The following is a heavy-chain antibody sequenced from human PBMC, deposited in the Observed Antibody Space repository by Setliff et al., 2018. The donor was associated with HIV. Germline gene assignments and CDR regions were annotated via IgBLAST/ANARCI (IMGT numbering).Heavy chain of an antibody. Sequence: PSETLSLTCTVSGGSISSYYWSWIRQPPGKGLEWIGYIYYSGSTNYNPSLKSRVTISVDTSKNQFSLKLSSVTAAHTAVYYCARDLLGYCSSTSCHSHYMDVWGKGTTVTVSS. CDR1: GGSISSYY. V-gene: IGHV4-59*01. CDR3: ARDLLGYCSSTSCHSHYMDV. D-gene: IGHD2-2*01. CDR2: IYYSGST. J-gene: IGHJ6*03.